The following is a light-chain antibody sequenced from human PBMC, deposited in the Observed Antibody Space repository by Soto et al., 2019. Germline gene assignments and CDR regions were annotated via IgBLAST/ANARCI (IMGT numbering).Light chain of an antibody. J-gene: IGKJ1*01. V-gene: IGKV3-15*01. CDR2: VAS. CDR1: QSVSHN. CDR3: QQYDNSWT. Sequence: EIVMTQSPATLSVSPGERATLSCSASQSVSHNLAWYQQKPGQAPRLLIYVASTRATGVPARFSGSGSGTEFTLTISILQSEDFAVYSCQQYDNSWTFGHGTKVEIK.